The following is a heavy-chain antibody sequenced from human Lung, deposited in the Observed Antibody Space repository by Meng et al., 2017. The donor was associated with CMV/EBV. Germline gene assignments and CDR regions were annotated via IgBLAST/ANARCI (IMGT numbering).Heavy chain of an antibody. J-gene: IGHJ3*02. CDR1: GFSLSTSGMR. V-gene: IGHV2-70D*14. CDR3: ARFQIGYVGAFDI. Sequence: SGXXLVXPPQTLTLTCTFSGFSLSTSGMRVSWIRQPPGQALEWLARIDWDDDKFYNTSLKTRLTVSKDTSANQVVFTMTNMDPVDTATYYCARFQIGYVGAFDIWGPGXMVTVSS. D-gene: IGHD5-12*01. CDR2: IDWDDDK.